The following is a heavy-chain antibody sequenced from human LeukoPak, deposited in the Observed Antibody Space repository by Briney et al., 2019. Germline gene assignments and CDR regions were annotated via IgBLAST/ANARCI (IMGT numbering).Heavy chain of an antibody. CDR1: GGSFSGYY. J-gene: IGHJ3*02. CDR2: INHSGST. V-gene: IGHV4-34*01. D-gene: IGHD6-6*01. Sequence: SETLSLTCAVYGGSFSGYYWSWIRQPPGKGLEWIGEINHSGSTNYNPSLKSRLAMSVDTSKNQFSLRLNLVTAADTAVYYCARHRAGRPFDIWGPGTIVSVSS. CDR3: ARHRAGRPFDI.